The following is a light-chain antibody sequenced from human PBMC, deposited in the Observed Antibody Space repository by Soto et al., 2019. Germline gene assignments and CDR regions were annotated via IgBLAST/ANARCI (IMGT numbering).Light chain of an antibody. Sequence: QSALTQPASVSGSPGQSITISCTGSSSDIGSYSRVSWYQQPPGTAPKLIIYEVNNRPSGISNRFSGSKSGNTASLTLSGLQAEDEADYYCSSYTSSSTLVFGGGTKLTVL. V-gene: IGLV2-14*01. J-gene: IGLJ2*01. CDR1: SSDIGSYSR. CDR3: SSYTSSSTLV. CDR2: EVN.